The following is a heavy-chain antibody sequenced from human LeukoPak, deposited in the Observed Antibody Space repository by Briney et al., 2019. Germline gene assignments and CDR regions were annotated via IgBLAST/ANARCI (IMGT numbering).Heavy chain of an antibody. V-gene: IGHV3-21*01. J-gene: IGHJ4*02. CDR1: GFTFSAYC. D-gene: IGHD2-15*01. CDR3: ARVPSYCSGGRCYRPLDN. Sequence: GGSLRLSCAASGFTFSAYCMNWVRQAPGKGLEWVSSISSSSNHIYYADSLKGRFTISRDNAKNSLYLQMNSLRAEDTAVYYCARVPSYCSGGRCYRPLDNWGQGTLVTVSS. CDR2: ISSSSNHI.